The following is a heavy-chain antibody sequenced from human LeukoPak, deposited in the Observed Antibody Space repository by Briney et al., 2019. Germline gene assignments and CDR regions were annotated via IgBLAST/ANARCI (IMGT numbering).Heavy chain of an antibody. J-gene: IGHJ4*02. D-gene: IGHD3-10*01. Sequence: SQTLSLTCAVSGGSISIGGYSWSWIRQPPGKGLEWIGYIYHSGSTYYNPSLKSRVTISVDRSKNQFSLKLSSVTAADTAVYYCVRAHGGTMVRGVIETLYYFDYWGQGTLVTVSS. CDR1: GGSISIGGYS. V-gene: IGHV4-30-2*01. CDR3: VRAHGGTMVRGVIETLYYFDY. CDR2: IYHSGST.